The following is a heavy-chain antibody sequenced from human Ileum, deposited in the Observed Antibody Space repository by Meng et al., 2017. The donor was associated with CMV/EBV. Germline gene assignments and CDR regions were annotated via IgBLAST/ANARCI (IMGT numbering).Heavy chain of an antibody. Sequence: LRLSCAISGDSVSSNTAAWNWIRQSPSRGLEWLGRTYYRSKWYYDYAVSLKNRISITPDTSKNQFSLQLNSVTPEDTAIYFCARVLAFTSMTGDWFDPWGQGTLVTVSS. D-gene: IGHD1-20*01. CDR3: ARVLAFTSMTGDWFDP. CDR1: GDSVSSNTAA. J-gene: IGHJ5*02. CDR2: TYYRSKWYY. V-gene: IGHV6-1*01.